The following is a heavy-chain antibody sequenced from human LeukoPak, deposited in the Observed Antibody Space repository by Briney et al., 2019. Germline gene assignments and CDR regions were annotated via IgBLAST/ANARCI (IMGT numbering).Heavy chain of an antibody. CDR1: GGSISSSSYY. V-gene: IGHV4-39*02. Sequence: SETLSLTCTVSGGSISSSSYYWGWIRQPLGKGLEWIGSIYYSGSTYYNPSLKSRVTISVDTSKNQFSLKLSSVTAADTAVYYCARDNLGYCSSTSCTRETYNWFDPWGQGTLVTVSS. CDR3: ARDNLGYCSSTSCTRETYNWFDP. CDR2: IYYSGST. J-gene: IGHJ5*02. D-gene: IGHD2-2*01.